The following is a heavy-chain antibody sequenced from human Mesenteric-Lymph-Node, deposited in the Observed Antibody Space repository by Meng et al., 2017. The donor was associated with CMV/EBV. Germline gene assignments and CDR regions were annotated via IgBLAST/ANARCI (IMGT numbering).Heavy chain of an antibody. CDR1: GFTFSSYA. D-gene: IGHD4-11*01. V-gene: IGHV3-23*03. J-gene: IGHJ6*02. CDR3: AKDYSNSPYYYYGMDV. CDR2: IYSGGSTT. Sequence: GSLRLSCAASGFTFSSYAMSWVRQAPGKGLEWVSVIYSGGSTTYYEDSVKGRFTISRDDSRNTLYLQMNSLRAEDTAVYYCAKDYSNSPYYYYGMDVWGQGTTVTVSS.